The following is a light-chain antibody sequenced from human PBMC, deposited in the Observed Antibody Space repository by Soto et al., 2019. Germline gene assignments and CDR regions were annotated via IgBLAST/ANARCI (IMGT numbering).Light chain of an antibody. CDR2: DVT. V-gene: IGLV2-14*01. CDR3: SSYRSGSTYV. J-gene: IGLJ1*01. CDR1: SSDVGGYNY. Sequence: QSALTQPASVSGSPGQSITVSCTGTSSDVGGYNYVSWYQQHPGKAPRLMIYDVTNRPSGVSNRFSGSKSGNTASLTISGLQAEDEADYYCSSYRSGSTYVFGTGNKDT.